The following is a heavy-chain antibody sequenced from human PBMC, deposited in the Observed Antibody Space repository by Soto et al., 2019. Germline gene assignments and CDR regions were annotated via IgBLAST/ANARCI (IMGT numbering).Heavy chain of an antibody. CDR2: IIPIFGTA. CDR1: GGTFSSYA. D-gene: IGHD2-2*01. V-gene: IGHV1-69*13. Sequence: ASVKVSCKASGGTFSSYAISWVRQAPGQGLEWMEGIIPIFGTANYAQKFQGRVTITADESTSTAYMELSSLRSEDTAVYYCARCPLIEVVPAAMYYFDYWCQGTLDIGSS. J-gene: IGHJ4*02. CDR3: ARCPLIEVVPAAMYYFDY.